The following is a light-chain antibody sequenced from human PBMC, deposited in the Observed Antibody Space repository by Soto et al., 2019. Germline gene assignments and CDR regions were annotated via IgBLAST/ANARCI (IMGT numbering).Light chain of an antibody. CDR3: QQYNNWPPGT. Sequence: EIVLTQSPGTLSLSPGERATLSCRAIQSVSSSYLAWYQQKPGQAPRLLIYGASTRATGIPARFSGSGSGTEFTLTISSLQSEDFAVYYCQQYNNWPPGTFGGGTKVDI. CDR1: QSVSSSY. J-gene: IGKJ4*01. V-gene: IGKV3-15*01. CDR2: GAS.